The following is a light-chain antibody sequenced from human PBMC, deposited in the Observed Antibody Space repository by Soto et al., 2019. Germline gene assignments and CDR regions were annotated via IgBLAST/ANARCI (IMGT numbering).Light chain of an antibody. V-gene: IGKV1-27*01. Sequence: DIQMTQSPSSLSASVGDRVTITCRASQDISNYLAWFQQKPGKGPKVLIYAASTLQSGVPSRFSGSGSGTDLTLTISSLQPEDIATYYCQQYSSAPWTFGQGTKVEIK. CDR2: AAS. CDR3: QQYSSAPWT. J-gene: IGKJ1*01. CDR1: QDISNY.